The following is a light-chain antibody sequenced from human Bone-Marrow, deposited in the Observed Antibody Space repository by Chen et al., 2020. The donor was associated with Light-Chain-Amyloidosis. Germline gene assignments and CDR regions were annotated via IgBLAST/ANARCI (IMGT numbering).Light chain of an antibody. Sequence: DIQMTQSPSSLSASVGDRVIITCQASQDITNYVTWYQQRPGKAPKLLIYDALNLGTGVPSRFSGSASGPDYTLTISSLQPEDIATYYCQQYDSLPLTFGGGTKVEIQ. J-gene: IGKJ4*01. CDR3: QQYDSLPLT. CDR1: QDITNY. V-gene: IGKV1-33*01. CDR2: DAL.